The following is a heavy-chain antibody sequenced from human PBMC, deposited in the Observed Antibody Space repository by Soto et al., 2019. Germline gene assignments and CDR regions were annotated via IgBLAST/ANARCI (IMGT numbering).Heavy chain of an antibody. Sequence: QVQLQESGPGLVKPSETLSLTCNVSGDSLNSGAYYWTWIRQSPGRGLEWIGHIYHTGSTNYNPSLRSRLTISLDTAKNHFSLTLRSVNAVDTGVYYCARSWGGDCYSHWGQGTLVTVSS. CDR3: ARSWGGDCYSH. J-gene: IGHJ4*02. D-gene: IGHD2-21*01. CDR1: GDSLNSGAYY. CDR2: IYHTGST. V-gene: IGHV4-61*03.